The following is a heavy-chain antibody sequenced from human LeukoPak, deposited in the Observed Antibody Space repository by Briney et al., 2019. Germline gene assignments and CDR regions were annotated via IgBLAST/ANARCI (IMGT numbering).Heavy chain of an antibody. V-gene: IGHV1-2*06. CDR2: INPNSGGT. J-gene: IGHJ4*02. CDR3: ATHTPTDPLDY. D-gene: IGHD4-17*01. Sequence: ASVKVSCKASGYTFTGYYMHWVRQAPGQGVECIGRINPNSGGTNYAQKFQGTVPMTTDTSISTAYMELSRLRSDDTAVYYCATHTPTDPLDYWGQGTLVTVSS. CDR1: GYTFTGYY.